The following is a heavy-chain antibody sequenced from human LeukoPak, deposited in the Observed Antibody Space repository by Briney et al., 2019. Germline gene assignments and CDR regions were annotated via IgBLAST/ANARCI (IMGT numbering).Heavy chain of an antibody. V-gene: IGHV4-39*01. CDR2: VYYTGST. Sequence: SETLSLTCTVSGGSISSSSYYWGWIRQSPGKGLEWIGSVYYTGSTYYNPSLKSRVTIAVDTSKYQFSLKLSSVTAADTAVYYCARHPESAYYYYMDVWGKGTTVTISS. CDR3: ARHPESAYYYYMDV. CDR1: GGSISSSSYY. J-gene: IGHJ6*03.